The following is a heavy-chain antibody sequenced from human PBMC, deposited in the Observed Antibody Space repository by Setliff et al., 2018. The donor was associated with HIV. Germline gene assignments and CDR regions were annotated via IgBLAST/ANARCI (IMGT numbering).Heavy chain of an antibody. V-gene: IGHV1-46*04. CDR1: GGTFRNYI. J-gene: IGHJ5*02. CDR2: INPSIGGT. Sequence: ASVKVSCKASGGTFRNYIISWVRQAPGQGLEWMGVINPSIGGTAYAQKLQGRVTMTRDTSTSTVYMELSSLTSEDTAVYYCARGGDVGAAGIPLVDHWGQGTLVTVSS. CDR3: ARGGDVGAAGIPLVDH. D-gene: IGHD6-13*01.